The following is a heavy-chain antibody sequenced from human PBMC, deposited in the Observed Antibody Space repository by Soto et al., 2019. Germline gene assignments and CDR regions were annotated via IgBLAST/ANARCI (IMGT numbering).Heavy chain of an antibody. Sequence: SGVSLRLSCAASRFTFSDYYMSWIRQAPGKGLEWVSYISSSSSYTNYADSVKGRFTISRDNAKNSLYLQMNSLRAEDTAVYYCARGAYCSGGSCYPRYFDLWGRGTLVTVSS. D-gene: IGHD2-15*01. V-gene: IGHV3-11*06. CDR1: RFTFSDYY. J-gene: IGHJ2*01. CDR3: ARGAYCSGGSCYPRYFDL. CDR2: ISSSSSYT.